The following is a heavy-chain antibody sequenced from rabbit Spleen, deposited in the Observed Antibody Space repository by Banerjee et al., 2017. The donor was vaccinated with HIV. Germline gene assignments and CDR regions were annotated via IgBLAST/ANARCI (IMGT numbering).Heavy chain of an antibody. Sequence: LEESGGGLVKPGGTLTLTCTVSGFSFSSNWICWVRQAPGKGLEWIACINTATAKAVYANWAKGRFTISTTSSTTVTLQMTSLTAADTATYFCARDVVGDGNNYWNLWGQGTLVTVS. J-gene: IGHJ4*01. CDR1: GFSFSSNW. CDR3: ARDVVGDGNNYWNL. CDR2: INTATAKA. V-gene: IGHV1S45*01. D-gene: IGHD2-1*01.